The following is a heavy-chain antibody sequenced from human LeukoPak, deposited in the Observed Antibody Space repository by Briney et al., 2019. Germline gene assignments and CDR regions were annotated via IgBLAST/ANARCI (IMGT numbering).Heavy chain of an antibody. V-gene: IGHV3-23*01. CDR1: GFTFSSYA. CDR2: ISGSGGST. CDR3: ARPYCSSTSCYEGYYYYGMDV. Sequence: GGSLLLSCAASGFTFSSYAMSWVRQAPGKGLEWVSAISGSGGSTYYADSVKGRFTISRDNSKNTLYLQMNSLRAEDTAVYYCARPYCSSTSCYEGYYYYGMDVWGQGTTVTVSS. D-gene: IGHD2-2*01. J-gene: IGHJ6*02.